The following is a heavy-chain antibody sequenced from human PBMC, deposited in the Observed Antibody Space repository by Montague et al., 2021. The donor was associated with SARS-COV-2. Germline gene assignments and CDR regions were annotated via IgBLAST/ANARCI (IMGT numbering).Heavy chain of an antibody. CDR1: GFTFGDYA. V-gene: IGHV3-9*01. J-gene: IGHJ6*02. Sequence: SLRLSCAASGFTFGDYAMHWVRQAPGKGLEWVSGISWNSGSIGYADPVKGRFTISRNNAKNSLYLQMNSLRAEDTALYYCAKGIAAAGIGFYYYYYGMDVWGQGTTVTVSS. CDR3: AKGIAAAGIGFYYYYYGMDV. D-gene: IGHD6-13*01. CDR2: ISWNSGSI.